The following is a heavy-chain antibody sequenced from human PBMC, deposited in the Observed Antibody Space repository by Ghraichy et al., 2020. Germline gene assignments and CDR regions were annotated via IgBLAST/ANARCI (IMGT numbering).Heavy chain of an antibody. V-gene: IGHV4-39*01. D-gene: IGHD3-3*01. J-gene: IGHJ5*02. Sequence: SETLSLTCTVSGGSISSSSYYWGWIRQPPGKGLEWIGSIYYSGSTYYNPSLKSRVTISVDTSKNQFSLKLSPVTAADTAVYYCARHHSQGRFLEWLNWFDPWGQGTLVTVAS. CDR1: GGSISSSSYY. CDR3: ARHHSQGRFLEWLNWFDP. CDR2: IYYSGST.